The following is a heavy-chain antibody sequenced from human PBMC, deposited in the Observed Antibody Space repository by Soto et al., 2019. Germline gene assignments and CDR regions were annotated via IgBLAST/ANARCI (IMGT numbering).Heavy chain of an antibody. V-gene: IGHV1-8*01. D-gene: IGHD3-22*01. J-gene: IGHJ4*02. CDR1: GYTFTSYD. Sequence: QVQLVQSGAEVKKPGASVKVSCKASGYTFTSYDINWVRQATGQGLEWMGWMNPNSGNTVYAQKFQGRVTMTRNTSISTAYMELSSLRSEDTAVYYCSREKSSGYYYDYWGQGTLVTVAS. CDR2: MNPNSGNT. CDR3: SREKSSGYYYDY.